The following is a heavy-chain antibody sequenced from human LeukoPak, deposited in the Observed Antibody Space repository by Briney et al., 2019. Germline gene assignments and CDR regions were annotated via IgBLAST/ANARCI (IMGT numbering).Heavy chain of an antibody. J-gene: IGHJ4*02. CDR1: GFMFSTYA. D-gene: IGHD4-23*01. Sequence: GGSLRLSCAGSGFMFSTYAMSWVRQAPGQGLEWISGISGTGGSTYYADSVKGRFTISRDNSKNTLYLQMNSLRAEDTAVYYCAKGSEYSLRWYYDYWGQGTLVTVSS. CDR2: ISGTGGST. CDR3: AKGSEYSLRWYYDY. V-gene: IGHV3-23*01.